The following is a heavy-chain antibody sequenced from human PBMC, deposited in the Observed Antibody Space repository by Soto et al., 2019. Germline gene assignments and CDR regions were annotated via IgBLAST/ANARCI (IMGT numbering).Heavy chain of an antibody. Sequence: GGSLRLSCAASGFTFSIYSMNWVRQAPGKGLEWVSYISSSSSTTYYADSVKGRVTISRDNSKNSLYLQMNSLTDEDTAVYYCARDGYSGYDGWGQGTLVTVSS. V-gene: IGHV3-48*02. CDR3: ARDGYSGYDG. D-gene: IGHD5-12*01. CDR1: GFTFSIYS. CDR2: ISSSSSTT. J-gene: IGHJ4*02.